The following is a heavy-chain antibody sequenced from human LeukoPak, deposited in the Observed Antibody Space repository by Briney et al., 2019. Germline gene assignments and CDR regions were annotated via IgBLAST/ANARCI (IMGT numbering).Heavy chain of an antibody. J-gene: IGHJ4*02. CDR1: GGTFSSYA. V-gene: IGHV1-69*13. D-gene: IGHD3-16*02. Sequence: SVKVSCKASGGTFSSYAISWVRQAPGQGLEWMGGIIPIFGTANYAQKFQGRVTITADESTSTAYMELSSLRSEDTAAYYCAHGGVMITFGGVIDPFDYWGQGTLVTVSS. CDR2: IIPIFGTA. CDR3: AHGGVMITFGGVIDPFDY.